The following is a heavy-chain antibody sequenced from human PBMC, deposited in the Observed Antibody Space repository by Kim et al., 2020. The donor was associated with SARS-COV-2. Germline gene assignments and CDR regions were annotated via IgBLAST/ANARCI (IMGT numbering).Heavy chain of an antibody. CDR3: ATRPPCSGGMCFGLDS. D-gene: IGHD2-15*01. CDR2: ISTDGSLK. V-gene: IGHV3-30*03. Sequence: GGSLRLSCATSGFMFSGYGMHWVRQAPGKGLEWVAVISTDGSLKFYADSVRGRFTISRDNSKSILYLQMNSLRPEDTAVYYCATRPPCSGGMCFGLDSWGQGTLVTVSS. J-gene: IGHJ4*02. CDR1: GFMFSGYG.